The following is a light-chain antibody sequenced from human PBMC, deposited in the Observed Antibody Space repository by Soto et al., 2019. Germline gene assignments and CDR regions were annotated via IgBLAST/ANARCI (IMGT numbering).Light chain of an antibody. V-gene: IGKV1-5*03. J-gene: IGKJ1*01. Sequence: DIQMTQSPSTLSTSVGDRVTITCRASHSISSWLAWYQQKPGKAPKLLIYKASSLASGVPSRFSGSGSGTEFTLTISSLQPDDFATYYCQQYNTYSPTFGQGTKVEI. CDR2: KAS. CDR3: QQYNTYSPT. CDR1: HSISSW.